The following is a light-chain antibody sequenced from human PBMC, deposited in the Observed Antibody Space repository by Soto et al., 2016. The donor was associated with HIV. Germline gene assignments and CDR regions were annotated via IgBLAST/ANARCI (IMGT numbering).Light chain of an antibody. V-gene: IGKV2-30*01. J-gene: IGKJ4*01. CDR1: QSLVYSEGNTY. Sequence: DVVMTQSPLSLPVTLGQPASISCRSSQSLVYSEGNTYLNWFQQRPGLSPRRLIYKVSSRDSGVPDRFSGSGSGTEFTLKISRVEAEDVGVYYCMQGIHLPTFGGRDQGGRSN. CDR2: KVS. CDR3: MQGIHLPT.